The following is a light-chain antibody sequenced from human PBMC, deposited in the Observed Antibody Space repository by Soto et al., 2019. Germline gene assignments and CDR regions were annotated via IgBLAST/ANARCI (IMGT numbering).Light chain of an antibody. V-gene: IGKV3-15*01. J-gene: IGKJ4*01. CDR3: QQVKTYPRT. CDR1: QSVFSS. Sequence: DIVMTQSPVTLSVSPGERATLSCRASQSVFSSLAWYQQKPGQAPRLLIYGAATRATGIPARFSGSGSGTEFTLTISSLQPEDFATYYCQQVKTYPRTFGGGTKVEIK. CDR2: GAA.